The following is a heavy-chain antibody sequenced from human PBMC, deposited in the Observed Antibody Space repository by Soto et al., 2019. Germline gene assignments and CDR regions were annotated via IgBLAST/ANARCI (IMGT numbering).Heavy chain of an antibody. CDR2: IIPIFGTA. CDR3: ARVLGYCSSTSCYGDYYYYYYGMDV. V-gene: IGHV1-69*13. J-gene: IGHJ6*02. D-gene: IGHD2-2*01. Sequence: GASVKVSCKASGGTFSSYAMSWVRQATGQGLEWMGGIIPIFGTANYAQKFQGRVTITADESTSTAYMELSSLRSEDTAVYYCARVLGYCSSTSCYGDYYYYYYGMDVWGQGTTVTVSS. CDR1: GGTFSSYA.